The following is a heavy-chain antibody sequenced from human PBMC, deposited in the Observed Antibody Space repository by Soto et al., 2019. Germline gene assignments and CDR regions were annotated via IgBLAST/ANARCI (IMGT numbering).Heavy chain of an antibody. J-gene: IGHJ5*02. D-gene: IGHD5-12*01. CDR2: IPSRGRP. CDR3: ARDTYSGYDFGL. Sequence: QVQLRESGPGLVKPSQTLSLTCSVSGASVAGGSYYWSWVRQPPGKGLEWIGYIPSRGRPFYNPSRTIGGTISADTSKNQRSLQLTSVTAADTAVYYCARDTYSGYDFGLWGQGTLVTVSS. CDR1: GASVAGGSYY. V-gene: IGHV4-30-4*01.